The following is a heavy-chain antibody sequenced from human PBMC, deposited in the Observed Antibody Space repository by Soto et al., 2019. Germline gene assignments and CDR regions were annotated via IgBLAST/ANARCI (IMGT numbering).Heavy chain of an antibody. Sequence: QVQLVQSGAEVKKPGASVKISCEASGYSFTSQYVHWVRQAPGQGLEWMGIINPNGGSTTYAQKFQGRGTLPGDPSTSTVYMGLRRPPFEDTAFYYCGREQGVRPGGGGTEPLDIWGQGTMVTVAS. CDR1: GYSFTSQY. CDR3: GREQGVRPGGGGTEPLDI. CDR2: INPNGGST. D-gene: IGHD3-16*01. V-gene: IGHV1-46*03. J-gene: IGHJ3*02.